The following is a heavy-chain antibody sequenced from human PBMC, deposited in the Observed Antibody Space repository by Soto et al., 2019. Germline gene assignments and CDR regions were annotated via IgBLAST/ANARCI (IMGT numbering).Heavy chain of an antibody. CDR2: IYPGDSDT. Sequence: PGESLKISCKGSGYSFTSYWIGWVRQMPGKGLEWMGIIYPGDSDTRYSPSFQGQVTISADKSISTAYLQWSSLKASDTAMYYCARNRIVPAASPYYYYGMDVWGQGTTXTVSS. D-gene: IGHD2-2*01. CDR1: GYSFTSYW. CDR3: ARNRIVPAASPYYYYGMDV. V-gene: IGHV5-51*01. J-gene: IGHJ6*02.